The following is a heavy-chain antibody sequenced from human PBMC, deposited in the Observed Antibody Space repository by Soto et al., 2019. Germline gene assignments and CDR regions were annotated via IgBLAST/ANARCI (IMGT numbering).Heavy chain of an antibody. Sequence: QVQLVQSGAEVKKPGSSVKVSCEASGGTFSSFAISWVRQAPGQGLEWMGGIIPVIGTANYAQKLQGRVTMTADESTRTAYMELSRLTSEDSAVYYCAIWWLSPMDLASYGMDVWGQGTTVTVSS. J-gene: IGHJ6*01. CDR3: AIWWLSPMDLASYGMDV. CDR2: IIPVIGTA. CDR1: GGTFSSFA. D-gene: IGHD2-15*01. V-gene: IGHV1-69*12.